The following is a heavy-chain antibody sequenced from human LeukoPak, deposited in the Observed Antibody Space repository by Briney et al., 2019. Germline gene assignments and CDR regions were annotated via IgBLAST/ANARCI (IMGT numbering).Heavy chain of an antibody. J-gene: IGHJ4*02. D-gene: IGHD3-10*01. CDR1: GFTFSSYG. V-gene: IGHV3-30*02. Sequence: GGSPRLSCVASGFTFSSYGMHWVRQAPGKGLEWVAFIRNDGSNKYDADSVKGRFTISRDNSTNTLYLQMNSLRVEDTAVYYCAKLGFGETSDYWGQGTLVTVSS. CDR2: IRNDGSNK. CDR3: AKLGFGETSDY.